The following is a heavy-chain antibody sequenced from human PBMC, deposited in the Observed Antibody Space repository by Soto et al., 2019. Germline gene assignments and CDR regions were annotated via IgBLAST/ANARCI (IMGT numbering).Heavy chain of an antibody. J-gene: IGHJ4*02. CDR3: ARPPTV. V-gene: IGHV4-59*01. D-gene: IGHD4-17*01. CDR1: GVSISGYY. Sequence: PSETLSLTCTVSGVSISGYYWSWIRQPPGKGLEWIGYIYYSGSTNYNPSLKSRVTISVDTSKNQFSLKLSSVTAADTAVYYCARPPTVWGQGTLVTVSS. CDR2: IYYSGST.